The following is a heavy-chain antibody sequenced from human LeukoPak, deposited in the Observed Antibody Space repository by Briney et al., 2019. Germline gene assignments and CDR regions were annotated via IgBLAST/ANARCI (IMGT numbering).Heavy chain of an antibody. CDR2: IYTSGST. Sequence: SQTLSLTCTVSGGSLSSGSYYWSWIRQPAGKGLEWIGRIYTSGSTNYNPSLKSRVTISVDTSKNQFSLKLSSVTAADTAVYYCASYDILTGAIDYWGQGTLVTVSS. D-gene: IGHD3-9*01. J-gene: IGHJ4*02. CDR3: ASYDILTGAIDY. V-gene: IGHV4-61*02. CDR1: GGSLSSGSYY.